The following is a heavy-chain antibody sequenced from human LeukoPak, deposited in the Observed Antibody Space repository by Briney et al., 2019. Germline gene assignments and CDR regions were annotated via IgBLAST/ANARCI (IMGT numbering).Heavy chain of an antibody. CDR1: GFTFIGYA. D-gene: IGHD3-10*01. CDR2: ISGSGGST. CDR3: AKDRNYGHYDY. J-gene: IGHJ4*02. Sequence: PRPSLRLSCAASGFTFIGYAMSSVPQAPRKGVWWVSAISGSGGSTYYAYSVKGRCTISRDNSKNTLYLQMNSLRAEDTAVYYCAKDRNYGHYDYWGQGTLVTVSS. V-gene: IGHV3-23*01.